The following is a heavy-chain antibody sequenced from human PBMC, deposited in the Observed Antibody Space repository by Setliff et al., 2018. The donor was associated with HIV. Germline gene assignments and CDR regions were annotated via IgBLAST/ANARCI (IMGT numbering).Heavy chain of an antibody. CDR1: GFNFNVYS. Sequence: GGSLRLSCAASGFNFNVYSMNWVRQAPGKGLEWISYITSDTNTINYKDSVKGRFTISRDNAKNLLYLQMNSLRAEDTAVYYCASFYGDYGYWGHGTQVTVSS. J-gene: IGHJ4*01. D-gene: IGHD3-10*01. CDR3: ASFYGDYGY. V-gene: IGHV3-48*01. CDR2: ITSDTNTI.